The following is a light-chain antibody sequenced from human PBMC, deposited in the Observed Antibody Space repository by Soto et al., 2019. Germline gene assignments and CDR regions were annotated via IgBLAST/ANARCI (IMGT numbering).Light chain of an antibody. J-gene: IGLJ1*01. V-gene: IGLV2-14*03. CDR3: SSFTRSNSHV. CDR1: SSDVGAYNY. CDR2: DVS. Sequence: QSALTQPASVSGSPGQSITISCTGTSSDVGAYNYVSWYQQHPGKVPKLMIYDVSDRPSGVSNRFSGSKSGNTASLTISGLQAEDEADCSSFTRSNSHVSGTGTKVTVL.